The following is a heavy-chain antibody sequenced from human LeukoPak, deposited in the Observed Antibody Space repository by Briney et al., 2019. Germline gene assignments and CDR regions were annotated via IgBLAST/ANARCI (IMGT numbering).Heavy chain of an antibody. CDR1: GGSISSGSYY. CDR2: IYTSGST. D-gene: IGHD3-10*01. CDR3: ASYMVRGIDAFDI. Sequence: SETLSLTCTVSGGSISSGSYYWSWIRQPAGKGLEWIGRIYTSGSTNYNPSLKSRVTISVDTSKNQFSLKLSSVTAADTAVYYCASYMVRGIDAFDIWGQGTMVIVSS. J-gene: IGHJ3*02. V-gene: IGHV4-61*02.